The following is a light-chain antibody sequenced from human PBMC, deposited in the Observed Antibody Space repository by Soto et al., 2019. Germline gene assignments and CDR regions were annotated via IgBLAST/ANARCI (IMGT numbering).Light chain of an antibody. Sequence: EIVLTQSPGTLSLSPGERGTLSCGGSQSVSSSYLAWYQQKPGLAPRLLIYGASRRATGIPDRFSGSGSGTDFTLTVSRLEPEDFAVYYCQQYGSSPWTFGQGTKVEIK. J-gene: IGKJ1*01. CDR1: QSVSSSY. V-gene: IGKV3D-20*01. CDR2: GAS. CDR3: QQYGSSPWT.